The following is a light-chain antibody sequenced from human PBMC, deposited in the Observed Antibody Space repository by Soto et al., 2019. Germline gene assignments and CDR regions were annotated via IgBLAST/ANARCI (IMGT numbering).Light chain of an antibody. Sequence: EIVMTQSPGTLSLSPGETATLSCRASQSVSSNYVAWFHQKPGQAPRLLIYGASSRATGVPDRFSASGSGTEFTLTISSLQSEDFAVYYCQQYSNWWTFGQGTKVDI. CDR2: GAS. CDR1: QSVSSN. V-gene: IGKV3D-15*01. J-gene: IGKJ1*01. CDR3: QQYSNWWT.